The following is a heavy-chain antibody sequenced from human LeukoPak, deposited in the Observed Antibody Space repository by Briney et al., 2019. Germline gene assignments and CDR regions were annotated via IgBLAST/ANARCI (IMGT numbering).Heavy chain of an antibody. D-gene: IGHD3-10*01. J-gene: IGHJ3*02. V-gene: IGHV1-2*02. CDR1: GYTFTDYY. CDR2: INPNSGGT. CDR3: ASRSPYGSGDDAFDI. Sequence: GASVKVSCKASGYTFTDYYMHWVRQAPGQGLEWMGWINPNSGGTNYAQKFQGRVTMTRDTSISTAYMELSSLRSDDMAVYYCASRSPYGSGDDAFDIWGQGTMVTVSS.